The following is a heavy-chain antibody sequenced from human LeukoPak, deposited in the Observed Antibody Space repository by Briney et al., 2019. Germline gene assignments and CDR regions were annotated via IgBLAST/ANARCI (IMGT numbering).Heavy chain of an antibody. D-gene: IGHD6-13*01. Sequence: SETLSLTCTVSGGSISSSSYYWGWIRQPPGKGLEWIGSIYYSGSTYYNPSLKSRVTISVDTSKNQFSLKLSSVTAADTAVYYCARIWGIAAAALRFDPWGQGTLVTVSS. CDR2: IYYSGST. CDR3: ARIWGIAAAALRFDP. J-gene: IGHJ5*02. V-gene: IGHV4-39*01. CDR1: GGSISSSSYY.